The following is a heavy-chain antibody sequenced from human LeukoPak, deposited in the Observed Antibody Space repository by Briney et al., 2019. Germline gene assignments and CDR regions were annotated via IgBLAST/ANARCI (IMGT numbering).Heavy chain of an antibody. J-gene: IGHJ3*02. V-gene: IGHV4-59*01. CDR1: GGSISSYY. CDR3: ARDLSAYAFDI. CDR2: IYYSGST. Sequence: SETLSLTCTVSGGSISSYYWSWIRRPPGKGLEWIGYIYYSGSTNYNPSLKSRVTISVDTSKNQFSLKLSSVTAADTAVYYCARDLSAYAFDIWGQGTMVTVSS.